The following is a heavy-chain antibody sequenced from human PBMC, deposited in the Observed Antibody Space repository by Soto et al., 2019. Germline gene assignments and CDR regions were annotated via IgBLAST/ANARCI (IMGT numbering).Heavy chain of an antibody. V-gene: IGHV1-8*01. J-gene: IGHJ5*02. CDR2: MNPNSGNT. CDR3: ARLALGYCSGGSCYPVNWFDP. D-gene: IGHD2-15*01. Sequence: ASVKVSCKASGYTFTSYDINWVRQATGQGLEWMGCMNPNSGNTGYAQKFQGRVTMTRNTSISTAYMELSSLRSEDTAVYYCARLALGYCSGGSCYPVNWFDPWGQGTLVTVSS. CDR1: GYTFTSYD.